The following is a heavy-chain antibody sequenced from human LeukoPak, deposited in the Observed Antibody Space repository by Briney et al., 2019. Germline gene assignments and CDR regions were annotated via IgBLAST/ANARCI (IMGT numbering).Heavy chain of an antibody. CDR3: ARTRSPGLDAFDI. CDR2: IYPGDSDT. J-gene: IGHJ3*02. V-gene: IGHV5-51*01. CDR1: GYSFTSYW. Sequence: GESLKISCKGSGYSFTSYWIGWVRQMPGKGLEWMWIIYPGDSDTRYSPSFQGQVTISVDKSISTAYLQWRSLKASDTAMYYRARTRSPGLDAFDIWGQGTMVTVSS.